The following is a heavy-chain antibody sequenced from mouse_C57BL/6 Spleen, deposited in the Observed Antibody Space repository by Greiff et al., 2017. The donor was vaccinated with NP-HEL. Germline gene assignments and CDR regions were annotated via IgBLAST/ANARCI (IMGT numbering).Heavy chain of an antibody. CDR2: ISNGGGST. J-gene: IGHJ1*03. CDR1: GFTFSDYY. V-gene: IGHV5-12*01. CDR3: ARRITTEWYFDV. Sequence: DVMLVESGGGLVQPGGSLKLSCAASGFTFSDYYMYWVRQTPEKRLEWVAYISNGGGSTYYPDTVKGRFTISRDNAKNTLYLQMSSLKSEDTAMYYCARRITTEWYFDVWGTGTTVTVSS. D-gene: IGHD1-1*01.